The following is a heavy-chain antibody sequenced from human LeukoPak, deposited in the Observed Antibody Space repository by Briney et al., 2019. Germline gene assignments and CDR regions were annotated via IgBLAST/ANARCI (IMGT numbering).Heavy chain of an antibody. V-gene: IGHV1-18*01. D-gene: IGHD3-9*01. CDR3: ARDRPPLVLTGYYAWPGDAFDI. Sequence: ASVKVSCKASGYTFTSYGISWVRQAPGQGLEWMGWISAYNGNTNYAQKLQGRVTMTTDTSTSTAYMELRSLRSDDTAVYYCARDRPPLVLTGYYAWPGDAFDIWGQGTMVTVSS. J-gene: IGHJ3*02. CDR2: ISAYNGNT. CDR1: GYTFTSYG.